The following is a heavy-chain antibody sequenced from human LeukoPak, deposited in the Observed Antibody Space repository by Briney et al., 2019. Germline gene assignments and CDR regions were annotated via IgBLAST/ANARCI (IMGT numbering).Heavy chain of an antibody. V-gene: IGHV3-49*04. CDR3: TRVGSGSYFDY. Sequence: GGSLRLSCTASGFTFGDYAMSWVRQAPGKGLEWVGFIRNKAYGGTTEYAASVKGRFTISRDDSKSIAYLQMNSLKTEDTAVYYCTRVGSGSYFDYWGQGTLVTVSS. J-gene: IGHJ4*02. CDR1: GFTFGDYA. D-gene: IGHD1-26*01. CDR2: IRNKAYGGTT.